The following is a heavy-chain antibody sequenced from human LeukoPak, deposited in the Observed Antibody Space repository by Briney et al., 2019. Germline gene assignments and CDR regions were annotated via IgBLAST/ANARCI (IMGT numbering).Heavy chain of an antibody. CDR3: ATMDSSSWVVAN. J-gene: IGHJ4*02. V-gene: IGHV4-4*07. CDR2: IYTSGSI. Sequence: PSETLSLTCTVSGGSISSYYWSWIRQPAGKGLEWIGRIYTSGSITYNPSLKSRVTMSVDTSKNQFSLKLTSVTAADTAVYYCATMDSSSWVVANWGQGTLVTVSS. D-gene: IGHD6-13*01. CDR1: GGSISSYY.